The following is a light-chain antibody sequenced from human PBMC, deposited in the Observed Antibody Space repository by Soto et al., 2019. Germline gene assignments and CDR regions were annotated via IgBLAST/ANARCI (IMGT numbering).Light chain of an antibody. CDR2: GAS. V-gene: IGKV3-20*01. J-gene: IGKJ1*01. CDR3: QQYGTSPRT. Sequence: PGGRATLSCRASRTVDGNYLAWYQQKPGQAPRLLIYGASSRATGIPDRFSGSGSGTDFTLTISRLEPEDFAVYYCQQYGTSPRTFGQGTKVDIK. CDR1: RTVDGNY.